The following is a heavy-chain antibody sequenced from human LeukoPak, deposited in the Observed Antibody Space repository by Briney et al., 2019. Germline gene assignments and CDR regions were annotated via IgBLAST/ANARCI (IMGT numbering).Heavy chain of an antibody. D-gene: IGHD3-10*01. CDR3: ARYGSGSYPGKDDAFDI. CDR2: ISAYNGNT. J-gene: IGHJ3*02. V-gene: IGHV1-18*01. Sequence: ASVKVSCKASGYTFISYDINWVRQATGQGLEWMGWISAYNGNTNYAQKLQGRVTMTTDTSTSTAYMELRSLRSDDTAVYYCARYGSGSYPGKDDAFDIWGQGTMVTVSS. CDR1: GYTFISYD.